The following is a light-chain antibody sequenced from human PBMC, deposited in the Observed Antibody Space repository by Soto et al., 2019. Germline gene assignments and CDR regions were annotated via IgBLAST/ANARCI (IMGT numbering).Light chain of an antibody. CDR2: DVS. V-gene: IGLV2-11*01. J-gene: IGLJ2*01. CDR3: CSYAVRNTWV. CDR1: SSDVGGYNY. Sequence: QSALTQPRSVSGSPGHSVTLSCTGTSSDVGGYNYISWYQHHPGKAPKVMIYDVSKRPSGVPDRFSGSKSGNTVSLTISGLQAEDEADYYCCSYAVRNTWVFGGGTKLTVL.